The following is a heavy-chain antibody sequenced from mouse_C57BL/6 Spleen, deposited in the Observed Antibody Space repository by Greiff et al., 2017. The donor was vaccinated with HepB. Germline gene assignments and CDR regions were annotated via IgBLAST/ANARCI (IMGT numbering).Heavy chain of an antibody. J-gene: IGHJ1*03. Sequence: QVQLQQSGPELVKPGASVKISCKASGYAFSSSWMNWVKQRPGKGLEWIGRIYPGDGDTNYNGKFKGKATLTADKSSSTAYMQLSSLTSEDSAVYFCARGGYGAYWYFDVWGTGTTVTVSS. D-gene: IGHD1-1*02. CDR2: IYPGDGDT. V-gene: IGHV1-82*01. CDR3: ARGGYGAYWYFDV. CDR1: GYAFSSSW.